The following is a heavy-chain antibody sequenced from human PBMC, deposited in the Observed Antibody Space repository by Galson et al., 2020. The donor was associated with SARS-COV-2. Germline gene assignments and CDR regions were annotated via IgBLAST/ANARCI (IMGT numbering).Heavy chain of an antibody. CDR3: ARGPTPGTYYDILTGYYITAFDI. J-gene: IGHJ3*02. Sequence: ASVKVSCKASGYTFTGYYMHWVRQAPGQGLEWMGWINPNSGGTNYAQKFQGRVTMTRYTSISTAYMELSRLRSDDTAVYYCARGPTPGTYYDILTGYYITAFDIWGQGTMVTVSS. CDR1: GYTFTGYY. V-gene: IGHV1-2*02. CDR2: INPNSGGT. D-gene: IGHD3-9*01.